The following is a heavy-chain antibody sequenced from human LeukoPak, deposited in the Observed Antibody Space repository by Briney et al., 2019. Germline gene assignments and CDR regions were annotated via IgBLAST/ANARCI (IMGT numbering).Heavy chain of an antibody. CDR1: GGSISSYY. CDR3: ARDSGSGYDSSGGASDI. CDR2: IYYSGST. J-gene: IGHJ3*02. V-gene: IGHV4-59*01. D-gene: IGHD3-22*01. Sequence: SETLSLTCTVSGGSISSYYWSWIRQPPGKGLEWIGYIYYSGSTNHNPSLKSRVTISVDTSKNQFSLKLSSVTAADTAVYYCARDSGSGYDSSGGASDIWGQGTMVTVSS.